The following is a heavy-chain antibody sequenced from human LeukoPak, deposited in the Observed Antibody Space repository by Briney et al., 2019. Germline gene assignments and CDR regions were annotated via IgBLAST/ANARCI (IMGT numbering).Heavy chain of an antibody. CDR2: INAGNGNT. CDR1: GYTFTSYA. D-gene: IGHD3-3*01. J-gene: IGHJ4*02. Sequence: ASVKVSCKASGYTFTSYAMHWVRQAPGQRLEWMGWINAGNGNTKYSQEFQGRVTITRDTSASTAYMELSSLRSEDMAVYYCARGPLEIFGVVIIYYFDYWGQGTLVTVTS. V-gene: IGHV1-3*03. CDR3: ARGPLEIFGVVIIYYFDY.